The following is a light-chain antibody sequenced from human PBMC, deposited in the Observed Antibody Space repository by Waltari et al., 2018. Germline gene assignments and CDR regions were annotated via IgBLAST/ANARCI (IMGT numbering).Light chain of an antibody. J-gene: IGKJ5*01. CDR1: QTIDNH. CDR3: QQFDTFPLT. V-gene: IGKV1-5*01. Sequence: DIQMTQSPSTLSASVGDRVTITCRASQTIDNHLAWYQQKPGEAPKVMIYDASTLETGVPSRFSGSGFGTDFSLTISSLQPDDFATYFCQQFDTFPLTFGQGTRLEIK. CDR2: DAS.